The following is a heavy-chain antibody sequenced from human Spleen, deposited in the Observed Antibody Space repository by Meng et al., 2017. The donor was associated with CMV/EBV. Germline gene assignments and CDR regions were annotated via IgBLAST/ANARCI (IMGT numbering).Heavy chain of an antibody. J-gene: IGHJ4*02. CDR3: ARDSLGSGSYWTHFDY. CDR1: GYTFTGYY. V-gene: IGHV1-2*02. D-gene: IGHD1-26*01. CDR2: INPNSGGT. Sequence: ASVKVSCKASGYTFTGYYMHWVRQAPGQGLEWMGWINPNSGGTNYAQKFQGRVTMTRDTSISTAYMELSRLRSDDTAVYYCARDSLGSGSYWTHFDYWGQGTLVTVSS.